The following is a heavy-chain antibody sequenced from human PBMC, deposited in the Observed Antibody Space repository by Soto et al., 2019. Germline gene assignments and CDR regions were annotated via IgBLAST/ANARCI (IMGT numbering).Heavy chain of an antibody. J-gene: IGHJ4*02. CDR1: GFSLSNARMG. Sequence: QVTLKESGPVLVKPTEILTLTCTVSGFSLSNARMGVSWIRQPPGKALEWLAHIFSNDEKSYSTSLKSRLTISKDTSKSQVVLTMTNMDPVDTATYYCSYGDYFDYWGQGTLVTVSS. CDR3: SYGDYFDY. CDR2: IFSNDEK. V-gene: IGHV2-26*01. D-gene: IGHD4-17*01.